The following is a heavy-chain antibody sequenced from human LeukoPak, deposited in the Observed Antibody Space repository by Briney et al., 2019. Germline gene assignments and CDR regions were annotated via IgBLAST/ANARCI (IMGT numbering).Heavy chain of an antibody. V-gene: IGHV4-30-4*08. CDR2: IYYSGST. J-gene: IGHJ4*02. D-gene: IGHD4-23*01. CDR3: ARDLPYGGNRAFDY. Sequence: SQTLSLTCTVSGGSISSGDYYWSWIRQPPGKDLEWLGYIYYSGSTYYNPSLKSRVTISVDTSKNQFSLKLSSVTAADTAVYYCARDLPYGGNRAFDYWGQGTLVTVSS. CDR1: GGSISSGDYY.